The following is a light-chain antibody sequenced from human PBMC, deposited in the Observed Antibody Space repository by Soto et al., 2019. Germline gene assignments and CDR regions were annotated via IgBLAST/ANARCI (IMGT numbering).Light chain of an antibody. J-gene: IGKJ4*01. CDR3: QQHDT. CDR2: AAS. Sequence: IQLTQSPSSLSASVGDRVTITCRASQGISSYLAWYQQKPGKAPKLLIYAASTLQGGVPSRFSGSGSGTDFTLTISSLQPEDSATYYCQQHDTFGGGTKVDIK. CDR1: QGISSY. V-gene: IGKV1-9*01.